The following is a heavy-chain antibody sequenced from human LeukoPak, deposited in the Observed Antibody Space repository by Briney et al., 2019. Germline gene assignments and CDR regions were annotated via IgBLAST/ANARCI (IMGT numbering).Heavy chain of an antibody. CDR3: ARGTFSGSYYYFDY. D-gene: IGHD1-26*01. CDR2: IYTSGST. J-gene: IGHJ4*02. Sequence: PSETLSLTCTVSGGSISSGDYYWSWIRQPPGKGLEWIGRIYTSGSTNYNPSLKSRVTMSVDTSKNQFSLKLSSVTAADTAVYYCARGTFSGSYYYFDYWGQGTLVTVSS. CDR1: GGSISSGDYY. V-gene: IGHV4-61*02.